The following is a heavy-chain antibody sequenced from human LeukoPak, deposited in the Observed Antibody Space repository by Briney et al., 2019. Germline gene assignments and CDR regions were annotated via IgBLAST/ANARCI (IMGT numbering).Heavy chain of an antibody. CDR1: GFTFSSYA. D-gene: IGHD3-10*01. V-gene: IGHV3-23*01. J-gene: IGHJ3*02. Sequence: PGGSLRLSCAASGFTFSSYAMSWVRQAPGKGLEWVSAISGSGGSTYYADSVKGRFTTSRDNSKNTLSLQMNSLRAEDTAVYYCAKGYYYGSGSYYPPDAFDIWGQGTMVTVSS. CDR2: ISGSGGST. CDR3: AKGYYYGSGSYYPPDAFDI.